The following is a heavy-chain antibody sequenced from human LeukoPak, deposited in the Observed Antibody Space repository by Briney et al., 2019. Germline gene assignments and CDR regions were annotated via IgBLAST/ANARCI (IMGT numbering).Heavy chain of an antibody. CDR3: ARGNGIVVVPAAIGWFDP. Sequence: SETLSLTCTVSGGSISSYYWSWIRQPPGKGLEWIGYIYYSGSTNYNPSLKSRVTISVDTSKNQFSLKLSSVTAADTAVYYCARGNGIVVVPAAIGWFDPWGQGTLVTVSS. V-gene: IGHV4-59*12. J-gene: IGHJ5*02. CDR2: IYYSGST. D-gene: IGHD2-2*01. CDR1: GGSISSYY.